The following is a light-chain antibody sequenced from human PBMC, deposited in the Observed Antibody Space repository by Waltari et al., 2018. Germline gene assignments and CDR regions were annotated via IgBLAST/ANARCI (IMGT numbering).Light chain of an antibody. J-gene: IGKJ1*01. Sequence: DIQMTQSPSSVSASVGDRVTLTCRASQDISSRLAWYQQKPGKAPKLLIFDASGLHSGVPSRFSGRGSGTDFTLTIRSLQPEDFATYYCQQVNSFPRTFGQGTKVEVK. CDR3: QQVNSFPRT. CDR2: DAS. V-gene: IGKV1-12*01. CDR1: QDISSR.